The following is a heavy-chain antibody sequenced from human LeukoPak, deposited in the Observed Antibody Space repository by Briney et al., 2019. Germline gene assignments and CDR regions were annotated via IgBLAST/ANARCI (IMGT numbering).Heavy chain of an antibody. Sequence: SVKVSCKASGGIFSSYAISWVRQAPGQGLEWMGGIIPIFGTANYAQKFQGRVTITADDSTSTAYMGLSSLRSEDTAVYYCARQPMPRSTFDYWGQGTLVTVSS. V-gene: IGHV1-69*13. CDR3: ARQPMPRSTFDY. J-gene: IGHJ4*02. CDR2: IIPIFGTA. CDR1: GGIFSSYA. D-gene: IGHD1-1*01.